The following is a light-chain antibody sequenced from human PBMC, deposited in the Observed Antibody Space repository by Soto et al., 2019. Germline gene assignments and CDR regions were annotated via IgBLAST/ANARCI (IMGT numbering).Light chain of an antibody. Sequence: QPVLTQSSSASASLGASVKLTCTLSSGHSNYAIAWHQQQPEKGPRYLMKLNSDGTHSKGDGIPDRFSGSSSGAERYLSISSLQSEDEADYYCQTWGTGIQVFGGGTKLTVL. V-gene: IGLV4-69*01. CDR1: SGHSNYA. CDR3: QTWGTGIQV. J-gene: IGLJ2*01. CDR2: LNSDGTH.